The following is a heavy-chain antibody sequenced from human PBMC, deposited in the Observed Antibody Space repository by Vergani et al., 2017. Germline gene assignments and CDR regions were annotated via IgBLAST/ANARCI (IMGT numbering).Heavy chain of an antibody. CDR3: AKVGRSEVAGTFGAFDI. CDR2: LSASDRRT. Sequence: EVQLLESGGDLVQPGGSLRLSCEASGFNFQIYWMGWVRQAPGKGLEWVSTLSASDRRTHYADSVKGRFTISRDISKNTLFLHMNSLRPEDTAVYYCAKVGRSEVAGTFGAFDIWGQGTMVTVSS. V-gene: IGHV3-23*01. CDR1: GFNFQIYW. J-gene: IGHJ3*02. D-gene: IGHD6-19*01.